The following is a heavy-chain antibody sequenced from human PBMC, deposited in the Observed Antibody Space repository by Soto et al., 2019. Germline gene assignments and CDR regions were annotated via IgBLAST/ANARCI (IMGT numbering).Heavy chain of an antibody. Sequence: QAQLVQSGAEVKKPGASVKVSCKASGYTFTSYGISWVRQAPGQGLEWMGWISAYNGNTNYAQKLQGRVTMTTDTSSSTAYMEMRSLRSDVTSSYYRARDYPTGGYNHYWGQGTLVTVSS. D-gene: IGHD5-12*01. CDR3: ARDYPTGGYNHY. V-gene: IGHV1-18*01. J-gene: IGHJ4*02. CDR1: GYTFTSYG. CDR2: ISAYNGNT.